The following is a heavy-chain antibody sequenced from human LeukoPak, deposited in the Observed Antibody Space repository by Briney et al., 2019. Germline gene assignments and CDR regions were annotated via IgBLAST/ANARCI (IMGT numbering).Heavy chain of an antibody. Sequence: SQTLSLTCTVSGASTSSGLYYWNWFRQPAGKGLEYIGRIYNSGSTNYNPSLKSRVTISVDTPKNQFSLKLSSVTAADTAVYYCARALYSGTYYCDYWGQGTLVTASS. CDR1: GASTSSGLYY. D-gene: IGHD1-26*01. V-gene: IGHV4-61*02. J-gene: IGHJ4*02. CDR2: IYNSGST. CDR3: ARALYSGTYYCDY.